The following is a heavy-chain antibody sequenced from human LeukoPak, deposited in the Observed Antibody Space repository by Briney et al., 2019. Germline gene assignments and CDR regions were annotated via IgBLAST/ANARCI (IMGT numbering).Heavy chain of an antibody. CDR2: IFYNGNT. CDR3: ARHSDGGTYPLEH. J-gene: IGHJ1*01. CDR1: GGSISKYY. D-gene: IGHD1-26*01. V-gene: IGHV4-59*08. Sequence: PSETLSLTCTVSGGSISKYYWSWFRQPPGKGLEWVGYIFYNGNTNYNPSLKSRHTISVDTSNNQFSLKLTSVTAADTAVYYCARHSDGGTYPLEHWGQGTLVTVSS.